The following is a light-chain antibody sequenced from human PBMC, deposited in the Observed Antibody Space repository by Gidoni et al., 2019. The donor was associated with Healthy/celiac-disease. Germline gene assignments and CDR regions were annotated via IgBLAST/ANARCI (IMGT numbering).Light chain of an antibody. V-gene: IGKV3-15*01. CDR2: VAS. J-gene: IGKJ1*01. Sequence: EIVMTQSPATLSVSPGERATLSCRASQSVSSNLAWYQQKPCQAPRLLIYVASTRATGIPARFSGSGSGTEFTLTISSLQSEDFAVYYCQQYNNWPWTFXXXTKVEIK. CDR1: QSVSSN. CDR3: QQYNNWPWT.